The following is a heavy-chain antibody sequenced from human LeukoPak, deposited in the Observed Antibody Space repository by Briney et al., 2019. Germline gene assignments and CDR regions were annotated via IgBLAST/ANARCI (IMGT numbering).Heavy chain of an antibody. CDR1: GGSFSGYY. Sequence: SETLSLTCAVYGGSFSGYYWSWIRQPPGKGLEWIGEINHSGSTNYNPSLKSRVTISVDTSKNKFSLKLNSVTAADTAVYYCARRKPFYDNSGYHPFDLWGQGTLVTVSS. CDR3: ARRKPFYDNSGYHPFDL. V-gene: IGHV4-34*01. D-gene: IGHD3-22*01. J-gene: IGHJ5*02. CDR2: INHSGST.